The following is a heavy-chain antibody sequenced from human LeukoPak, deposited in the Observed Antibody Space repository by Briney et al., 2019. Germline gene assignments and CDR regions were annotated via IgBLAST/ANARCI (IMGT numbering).Heavy chain of an antibody. CDR2: INTNTGNP. D-gene: IGHD2-21*01. Sequence: ASVKVSCKASGYTFTSYAMNWVRQAPGQGLEWMGWINTNTGNPTYAQGFTGRFVFSLDTSVSTAYLQISSLKAEDTAVYYCAISASGEVWYFDLWGRGTLVTVSS. J-gene: IGHJ2*01. CDR1: GYTFTSYA. V-gene: IGHV7-4-1*02. CDR3: AISASGEVWYFDL.